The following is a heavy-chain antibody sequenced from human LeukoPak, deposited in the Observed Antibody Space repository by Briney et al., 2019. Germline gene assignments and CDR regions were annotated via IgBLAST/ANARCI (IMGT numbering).Heavy chain of an antibody. CDR1: GGSLSSGS. D-gene: IGHD3/OR15-3a*01. CDR3: ARDSGFWTFDP. Sequence: SETLSLTCTVSGGSLSSGSGIRQSAGKGLEWIGRVYSSGSANYNPSLKSRLTMAVDTSKNQISLKLTSVTAADTAVYYCARDSGFWTFDPWGQGALVTVSS. V-gene: IGHV4-4*07. J-gene: IGHJ5*02. CDR2: VYSSGSA.